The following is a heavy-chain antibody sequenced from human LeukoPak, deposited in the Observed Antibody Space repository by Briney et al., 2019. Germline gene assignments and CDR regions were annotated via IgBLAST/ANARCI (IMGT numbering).Heavy chain of an antibody. D-gene: IGHD6-13*01. Sequence: PGGSLRLSCAASGFTFSNYEMNWVRQAPGKGLEWVSYISSSGRTRYYADSVKGRFTISRDNAKKSLYLQMNSLRAEDTALYYCASDGDSSSWSRDVDHWGQGTLVTVSS. J-gene: IGHJ4*02. CDR1: GFTFSNYE. CDR2: ISSSGRTR. V-gene: IGHV3-48*03. CDR3: ASDGDSSSWSRDVDH.